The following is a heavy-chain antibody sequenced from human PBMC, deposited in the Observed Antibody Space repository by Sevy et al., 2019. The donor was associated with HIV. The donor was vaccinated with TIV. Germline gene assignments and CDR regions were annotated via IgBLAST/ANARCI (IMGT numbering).Heavy chain of an antibody. V-gene: IGHV1-18*01. Sequence: ASVKVSCKASGYTFTSYGMSWVRQAPGQGLEWMGWMSAYNGNTNYAQKLQGRVTMTTDTSTSTAYMELRSLRSDDTAVYYCARQWGATSRYDFWVPFDYWGQGTLVTVSS. J-gene: IGHJ4*02. CDR3: ARQWGATSRYDFWVPFDY. CDR1: GYTFTSYG. CDR2: MSAYNGNT. D-gene: IGHD3-3*01.